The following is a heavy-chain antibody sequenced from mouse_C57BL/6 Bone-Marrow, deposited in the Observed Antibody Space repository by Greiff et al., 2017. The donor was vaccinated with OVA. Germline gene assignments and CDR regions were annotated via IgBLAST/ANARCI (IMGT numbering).Heavy chain of an antibody. CDR3: ARGGTSPFAY. CDR1: GYSFTGYY. Sequence: VQLQQSGPELVQPGASVKISCKASGYSFTGYYMNWVKQSPEKSLEWIGEINPSTGGTTYNQKFKAKATLTVDKSSSPAYMQLKSLTSEDTAVYYCARGGTSPFAYWGQGTRVTVSA. V-gene: IGHV1-42*01. CDR2: INPSTGGT. J-gene: IGHJ3*01. D-gene: IGHD4-1*01.